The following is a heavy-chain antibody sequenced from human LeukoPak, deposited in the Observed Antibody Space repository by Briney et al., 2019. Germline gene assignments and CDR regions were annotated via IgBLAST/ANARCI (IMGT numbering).Heavy chain of an antibody. CDR1: GVTFSSYA. CDR3: AKDSAFMMAHDYGDYDPSPHGAFEI. J-gene: IGHJ3*02. V-gene: IGHV3-23*01. CDR2: ISGSGGST. D-gene: IGHD4-17*01. Sequence: GGSLRLSCAASGVTFSSYAMSWVRQAPGKGLEWVSAISGSGGSTYNADSAKGRFTISTANSNNTLYLQMKSLRAEDTAVYYCAKDSAFMMAHDYGDYDPSPHGAFEISGQGTMVTVSS.